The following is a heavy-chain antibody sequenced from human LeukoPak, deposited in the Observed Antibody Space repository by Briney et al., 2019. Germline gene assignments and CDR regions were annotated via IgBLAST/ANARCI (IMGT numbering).Heavy chain of an antibody. CDR1: GYTFSNYG. Sequence: GASVKVSCKASGYTFSNYGMHWVRQAPGQRLEWMGWINAGNGDTKYSQKFQGRVTITTDTSASTAYMELSSLRSEDTAVYYCATGPHYGDYAHWGQGTLVTVSS. CDR2: INAGNGDT. CDR3: ATGPHYGDYAH. D-gene: IGHD4-17*01. J-gene: IGHJ4*02. V-gene: IGHV1-3*01.